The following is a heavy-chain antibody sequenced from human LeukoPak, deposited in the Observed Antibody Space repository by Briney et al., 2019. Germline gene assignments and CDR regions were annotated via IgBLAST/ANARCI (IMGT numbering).Heavy chain of an antibody. CDR3: ARIRPMVQLEPYYYYYYMDV. J-gene: IGHJ6*03. V-gene: IGHV2-70*16. D-gene: IGHD1-1*01. CDR2: IDWDDDK. CDR1: GFSFSTSGMC. Sequence: SGPVLVKPTQPLTLTCTFSGFSFSTSGMCVSWIRQPPGKALEWLAPIDWDDDKFYSTSLKTRLTISKDTSKNQVVLTMTNMDPVDTATYYCARIRPMVQLEPYYYYYYMDVWGKGTTVTVSS.